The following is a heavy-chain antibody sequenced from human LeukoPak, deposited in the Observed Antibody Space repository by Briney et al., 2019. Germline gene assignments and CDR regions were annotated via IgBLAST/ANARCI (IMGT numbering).Heavy chain of an antibody. CDR2: LSPSGDIT. CDR1: GFTFSTYA. D-gene: IGHD3-10*02. J-gene: IGHJ4*02. V-gene: IGHV3-23*01. CDR3: AKGVNYFVLEY. Sequence: PGGSLRLSCAASGFTFSTYAMSWVRQAPGKGLEWVSALSPSGDITYYEDSVKGRFTISRDNSKNTLYLQMNSLRAEDTAVYYCAKGVNYFVLEYWGQGTLVTISS.